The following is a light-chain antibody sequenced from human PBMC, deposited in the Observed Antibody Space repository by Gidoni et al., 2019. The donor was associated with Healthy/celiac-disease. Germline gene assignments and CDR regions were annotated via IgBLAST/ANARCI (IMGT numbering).Light chain of an antibody. CDR3: QSADSSGSYQV. CDR2: KDT. J-gene: IGLJ3*02. V-gene: IGLV3-25*03. CDR1: ALPKRF. Sequence: SYELTQPPSVSLSPGQTARITCSGDALPKRFAYWYRQKPGQAPVMVIYKDTERSSGIPERFSGSSSGTTVTLTISGVQAEDEADYYCQSADSSGSYQVFGGGTKLTVL.